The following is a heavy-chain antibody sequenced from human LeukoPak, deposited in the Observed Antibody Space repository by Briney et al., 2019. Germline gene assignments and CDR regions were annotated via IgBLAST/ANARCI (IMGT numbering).Heavy chain of an antibody. V-gene: IGHV4-38-2*01. CDR3: SRRKYAYDRNGFYTENFFDT. D-gene: IGHD3-22*01. CDR1: GSSITTDFY. CDR2: TWHTGSA. J-gene: IGHJ4*02. Sequence: PSETLSLTCSVSGSSITTDFYWAWIRQPPGKGLEWIADTWHTGSAYFNPSLKSRVTMSVDTSKNQLSLRLTSVTAADTAVYFCSRRKYAYDRNGFYTENFFDTWGLRTLVTVSS.